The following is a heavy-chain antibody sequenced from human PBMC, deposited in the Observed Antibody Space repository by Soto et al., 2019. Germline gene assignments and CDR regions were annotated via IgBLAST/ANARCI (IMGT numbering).Heavy chain of an antibody. CDR1: GLSITDSEMG. D-gene: IGHD6-13*01. Sequence: QVTLKESGPVLVKPTETLTLRCTVSGLSITDSEMGVSWIRQPPGQPLEWLAHIDSSGEKSYRTFLKSRLATSKAPPKTQIALTLTNRAPANTATSYGAGRHLAVAATPWSAPGGQGTPVPFSS. J-gene: IGHJ5*02. CDR3: AGRHLAVAATPWSAP. CDR2: IDSSGEK. V-gene: IGHV2-26*01.